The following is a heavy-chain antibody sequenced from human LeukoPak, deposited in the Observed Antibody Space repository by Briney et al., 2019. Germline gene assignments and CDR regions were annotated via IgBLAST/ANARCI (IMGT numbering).Heavy chain of an antibody. J-gene: IGHJ4*02. V-gene: IGHV1-2*02. Sequence: ASVKVSCKASGCTFTGHYIYWVRQVPGQGLEWMGWINPNSGGTNHAQNFQGRVTMTRDTSISTAYMELSSLRSDDTAVYYCARARAATGDYWGQGTLVTVSS. CDR1: GCTFTGHY. D-gene: IGHD2-15*01. CDR3: ARARAATGDY. CDR2: INPNSGGT.